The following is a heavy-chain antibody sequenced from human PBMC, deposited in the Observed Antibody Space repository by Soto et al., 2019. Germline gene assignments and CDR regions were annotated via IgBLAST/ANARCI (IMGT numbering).Heavy chain of an antibody. CDR1: GFTFSSYA. CDR2: IWYDGSNR. CDR3: ARAHRYCSGGSCPRPSEF. D-gene: IGHD2-15*01. J-gene: IGHJ4*02. V-gene: IGHV3-33*01. Sequence: GGSLRLSCAASGFTFSSYAMHWVGQTPGKGLEWVAVIWYDGSNRYYADSVKGRFTISRDNSKNTLYLQMNSQRAEDTAVYYCARAHRYCSGGSCPRPSEFWGQGIRVT.